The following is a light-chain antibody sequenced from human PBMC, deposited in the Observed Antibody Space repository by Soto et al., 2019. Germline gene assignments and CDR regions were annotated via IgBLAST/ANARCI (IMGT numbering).Light chain of an antibody. V-gene: IGKV3-15*01. CDR3: QQYNNWPPIT. CDR1: HSVGSS. J-gene: IGKJ5*01. CDR2: GAS. Sequence: DIVMTQSPATLSVSPWESATLSCRASHSVGSSLAWYQQRPGQAPRLLIYGASTRATGIPARFSGSGSGTEFTLTISSLQSEDFAVYYCQQYNNWPPITFGQGTRLEIK.